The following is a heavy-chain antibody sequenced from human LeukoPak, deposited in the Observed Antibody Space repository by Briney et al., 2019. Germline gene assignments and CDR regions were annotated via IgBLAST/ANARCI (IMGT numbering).Heavy chain of an antibody. V-gene: IGHV1-2*06. CDR1: GYTFTGYY. D-gene: IGHD6-13*01. J-gene: IGHJ5*02. CDR3: AGLNSRVSSS. Sequence: VKVSCKASGYTFTGYYMHGVRQAPGQGLERMGRINPNSGGTNYAQKFQGRVTMTRDTSISTAYMELSRLRSDDTAVYYCAGLNSRVSSSWGQGTLVTVSS. CDR2: INPNSGGT.